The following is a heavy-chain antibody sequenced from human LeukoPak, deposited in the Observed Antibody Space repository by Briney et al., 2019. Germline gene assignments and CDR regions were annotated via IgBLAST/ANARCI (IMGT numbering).Heavy chain of an antibody. V-gene: IGHV3-9*01. CDR1: GFTLRSYT. CDR2: ISWNSGSI. CDR3: AKDIFTGIAAAGAIDY. D-gene: IGHD6-13*01. J-gene: IGHJ4*02. Sequence: GGSLRLSCAASGFTLRSYTMNWVRQAPGKGLEWVSGISWNSGSIGYADSVKGRFTISRDNAKNSLYLQMNSLRAEDTALYYCAKDIFTGIAAAGAIDYWGQGTLVTVSS.